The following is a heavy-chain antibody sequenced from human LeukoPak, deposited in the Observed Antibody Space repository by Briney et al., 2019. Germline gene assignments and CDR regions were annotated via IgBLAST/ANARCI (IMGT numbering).Heavy chain of an antibody. D-gene: IGHD3-22*01. CDR3: ARDVPYYYDSNGAFDT. Sequence: NTSETLSLTYTVSGGSISSYYWSWIRQPAGKGLEWIGRIYTSGSTNYNPSLKSRVTMSVDTSKNQFSLKLSSVTAADTAVYYCARDVPYYYDSNGAFDTWGQGTMVTVSS. J-gene: IGHJ3*02. CDR1: GGSISSYY. CDR2: IYTSGST. V-gene: IGHV4-4*07.